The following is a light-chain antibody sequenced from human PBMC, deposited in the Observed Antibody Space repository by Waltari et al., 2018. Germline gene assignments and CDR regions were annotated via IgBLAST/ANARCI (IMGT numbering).Light chain of an antibody. Sequence: QSVLTQPPSVSGAPGQRVTISCTGSSSNIGAGYDVHWYQQLPGTAPKLLIYGNTNRPSGVPDRFSGSKSGTSASLAITGLQAEDEADYYCQSYDNSHYVIFGGGTKLTVL. V-gene: IGLV1-40*01. CDR2: GNT. CDR3: QSYDNSHYVI. CDR1: SSNIGAGYD. J-gene: IGLJ2*01.